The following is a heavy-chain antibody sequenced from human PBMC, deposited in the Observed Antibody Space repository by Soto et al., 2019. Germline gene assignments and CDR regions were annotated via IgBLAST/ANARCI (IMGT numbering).Heavy chain of an antibody. Sequence: QVQLVQSGAEVKKPGASVKISCKASGYTFTSYDINWVRQATGQGPARMGWMNPSSGNTDYAQKFQGRVTMTRNTSIGTAYMELSSLRSEDTAIYYCARAEYSSTWYGWFDPWGQGTLVTVSS. CDR1: GYTFTSYD. D-gene: IGHD6-13*01. V-gene: IGHV1-8*01. J-gene: IGHJ5*02. CDR2: MNPSSGNT. CDR3: ARAEYSSTWYGWFDP.